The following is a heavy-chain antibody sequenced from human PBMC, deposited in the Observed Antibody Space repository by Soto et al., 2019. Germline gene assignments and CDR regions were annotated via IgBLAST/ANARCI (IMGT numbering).Heavy chain of an antibody. J-gene: IGHJ6*02. V-gene: IGHV3-23*01. CDR1: GFTFSSYA. CDR3: AKVSLGATTITDYYYYGLDV. D-gene: IGHD1-26*01. CDR2: ISGGGGST. Sequence: PRLSCAASGFTFSSYAMSWVRQAPGKGLEWVSAISGGGGSTYYADSVKGRVTISRDNSKNTLYVQMNSLRAEDTAVYYCAKVSLGATTITDYYYYGLDVWGQGTTVTVSS.